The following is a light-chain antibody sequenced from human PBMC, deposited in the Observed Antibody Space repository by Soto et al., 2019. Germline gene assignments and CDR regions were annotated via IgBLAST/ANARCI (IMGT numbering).Light chain of an antibody. J-gene: IGLJ1*01. Sequence: QSALTQPVSVSGSPGQSITISCTGTSSDVGGYNYVSWYQQHPGKAPKLMIYEVSNRPSGVSNRFSGSRSGNTASLTISGLQAEDEAEYYCNSYTSSSTFVFGTGTKLTVL. V-gene: IGLV2-14*01. CDR2: EVS. CDR3: NSYTSSSTFV. CDR1: SSDVGGYNY.